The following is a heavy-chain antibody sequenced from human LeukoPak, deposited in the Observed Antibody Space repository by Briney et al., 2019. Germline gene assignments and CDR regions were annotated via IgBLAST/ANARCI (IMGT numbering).Heavy chain of an antibody. J-gene: IGHJ4*02. CDR2: ISDSGGVI. V-gene: IGHV3-48*03. D-gene: IGHD1-26*01. Sequence: GGSLRLSCAASGFNVNSFEMTWVRQAPGLGLEFLSYISDSGGVIKYADSVKGRFIISRDSAENALYLQMNNLGADDTAVYFWAGGPQYTGSFPYWGQGTLGAVSS. CDR1: GFNVNSFE. CDR3: AGGPQYTGSFPY.